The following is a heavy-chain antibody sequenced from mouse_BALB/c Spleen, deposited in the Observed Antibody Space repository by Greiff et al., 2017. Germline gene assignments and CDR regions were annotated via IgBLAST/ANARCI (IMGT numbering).Heavy chain of an antibody. J-gene: IGHJ2*01. CDR1: GYSITSGYY. CDR2: ISYDGSN. CDR3: ARGNRYDDFDY. V-gene: IGHV3-6*02. D-gene: IGHD2-14*01. Sequence: EVQLQESGPGLVKPSQSLSLTCSVTGYSITSGYYWNWIRQFPGNKLEWMGYISYDGSNNYNPSLKNRISITRDTSKNQFFLKLNSVTTEDTATYYCARGNRYDDFDYWGQGTTLTVSS.